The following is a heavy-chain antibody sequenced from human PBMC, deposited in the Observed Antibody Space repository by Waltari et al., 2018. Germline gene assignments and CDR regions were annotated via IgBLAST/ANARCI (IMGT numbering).Heavy chain of an antibody. CDR1: GYTFTSYG. CDR2: ISAYKGNT. Sequence: QVQLVQSGAEVKKPGASVKVSCKASGYTFTSYGISWVRQAPGQGLEWMGWISAYKGNTNYAQKLQGRVTMTTDTSTSTAYMERRSLRSDYTAVYDCARVGGRITGTPGWGYWGQGTLVTVSS. V-gene: IGHV1-18*01. CDR3: ARVGGRITGTPGWGY. D-gene: IGHD1-7*01. J-gene: IGHJ4*02.